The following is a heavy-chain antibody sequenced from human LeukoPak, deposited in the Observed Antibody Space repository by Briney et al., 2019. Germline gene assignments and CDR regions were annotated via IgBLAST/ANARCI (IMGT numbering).Heavy chain of an antibody. CDR1: GYSISSGYY. J-gene: IGHJ6*03. D-gene: IGHD4-11*01. CDR2: IYHSGST. Sequence: SETLSLTCTVSGYSISSGYYWGWTRQPPGKGLEWIGSIYHSGSTYYNPSLKSRVTISVDTSKNQFSLKLSSVTAADTAVYYCARDTYSLMDVWGKGTTVTVSS. CDR3: ARDTYSLMDV. V-gene: IGHV4-38-2*02.